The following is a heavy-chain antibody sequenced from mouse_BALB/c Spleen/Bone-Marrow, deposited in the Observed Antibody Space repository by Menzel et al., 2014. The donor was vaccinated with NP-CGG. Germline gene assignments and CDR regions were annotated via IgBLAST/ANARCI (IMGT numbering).Heavy chain of an antibody. V-gene: IGHV5-6-3*01. Sequence: EMKLVESGGGLVQPGGSLKLSCAASGFTFSSYGMSWVRQTPDKRLELVASINSNGGSTYYPDSVKGRFTISRDNAKNTLSLQMSSLKSEDTAMYYCARGNYGNYVDYFDYWGQGTTLTVSS. CDR1: GFTFSSYG. D-gene: IGHD2-1*01. J-gene: IGHJ2*01. CDR3: ARGNYGNYVDYFDY. CDR2: INSNGGST.